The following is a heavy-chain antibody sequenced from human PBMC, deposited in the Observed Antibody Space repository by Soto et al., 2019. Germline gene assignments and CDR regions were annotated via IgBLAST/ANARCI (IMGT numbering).Heavy chain of an antibody. CDR3: ARGLSTGPGSGDSLDN. V-gene: IGHV4-30-2*01. CDR1: GGSVSSTTYS. D-gene: IGHD3-22*01. Sequence: PSETLSLTCAVSGGSVSSTTYSRTWTRQPPGKGLEWIGYISRSGSTYYNPSLKSRVTISVDRSKNQFSLKLTSVTAADTAVYYCARGLSTGPGSGDSLDNWGPGTLVTVSS. CDR2: ISRSGST. J-gene: IGHJ4*02.